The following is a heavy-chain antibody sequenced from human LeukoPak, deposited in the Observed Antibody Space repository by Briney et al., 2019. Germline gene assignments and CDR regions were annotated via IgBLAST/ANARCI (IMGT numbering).Heavy chain of an antibody. CDR2: IYYTGTT. Sequence: PSETLSLTCTVGGGSLSGHYWGWIRQPPGKGLEPVGHIYYTGTTFYNPSLNSRVTITLDTSRNQFSLRLTSVIAADTAVYYCARFSWGCSTASCYLTNWGQGALVTVSS. J-gene: IGHJ4*02. CDR1: GGSLSGHY. CDR3: ARFSWGCSTASCYLTN. D-gene: IGHD2-2*01. V-gene: IGHV4-59*11.